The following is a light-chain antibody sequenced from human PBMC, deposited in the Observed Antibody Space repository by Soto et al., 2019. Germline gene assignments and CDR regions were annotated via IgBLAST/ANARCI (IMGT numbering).Light chain of an antibody. CDR1: NIGIKS. CDR2: DER. V-gene: IGLV3-21*02. CDR3: QVWDGSSDPVV. J-gene: IGLJ2*01. Sequence: SYELTQPPSVSVAPGQTATITCGGNNIGIKSVHWYQQMPGQAPMLVVYDERDPPSGIPERFSGSNSGNAATLTISGVGAGDEAVYYCQVWDGSSDPVVFGGGTKVTVL.